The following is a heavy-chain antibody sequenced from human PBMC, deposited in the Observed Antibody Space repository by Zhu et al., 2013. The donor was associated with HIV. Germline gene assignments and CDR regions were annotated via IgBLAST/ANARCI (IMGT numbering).Heavy chain of an antibody. J-gene: IGHJ5*02. Sequence: EVQLLESGGGLVQPGGSLRLSCAASGFTFTSYAMSWVRQAPGKGLEWVSGISGSGSSTYYAESVKGRFTISRDNSKNTLYLQMNSLRAEDTAVYYCAKGAQDPYIVVGVYVIIPHDPWGQGTLVTVSS. V-gene: IGHV3-23*01. CDR1: GFTFTSYA. CDR2: ISGSGSST. CDR3: AKGAQDPYIVVGVYVIIPHDP. D-gene: IGHD2-8*02.